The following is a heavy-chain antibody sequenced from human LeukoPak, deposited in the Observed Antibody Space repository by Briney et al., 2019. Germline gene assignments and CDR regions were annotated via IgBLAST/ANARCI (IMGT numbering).Heavy chain of an antibody. CDR1: GGSISTYY. CDR3: ARGGGYASPIGY. CDR2: IYHSGST. D-gene: IGHD5-12*01. J-gene: IGHJ4*02. V-gene: IGHV4-59*01. Sequence: SETLSLTCTLSGGSISTYYWSWIRQPPGKGLEWIGYIYHSGSTNYNPSIKSRVTISVDTSKNQFSLKLSSVTAADTAVYYCARGGGYASPIGYWGQGALVTVSS.